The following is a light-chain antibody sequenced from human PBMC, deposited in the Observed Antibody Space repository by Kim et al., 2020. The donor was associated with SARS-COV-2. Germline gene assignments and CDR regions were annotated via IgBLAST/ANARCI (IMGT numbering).Light chain of an antibody. J-gene: IGKJ2*01. Sequence: SASVGDRVPNTCRASENIDTYFAWYQQKPGRAPRLLIYLASNLENGVPSRFSGTGFGTDFSLTITSLQPDDFAVYYCQHYSRFPYTFGQGTKLEIK. CDR3: QHYSRFPYT. CDR1: ENIDTY. V-gene: IGKV1-5*03. CDR2: LAS.